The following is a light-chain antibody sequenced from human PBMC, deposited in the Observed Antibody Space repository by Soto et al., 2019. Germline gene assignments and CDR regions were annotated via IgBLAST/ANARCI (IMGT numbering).Light chain of an antibody. V-gene: IGKV3-15*01. CDR3: PQYNNWPFT. Sequence: EIVMTQSPATLSVSPGERATLSCRASQSISSNLAWYQQKPGQAPRLLIYGASTRATGIPATFSGSGSGTELTLTISSLQSEDFAVYYCPQYNNWPFTLGPGNKVDIK. CDR2: GAS. J-gene: IGKJ3*01. CDR1: QSISSN.